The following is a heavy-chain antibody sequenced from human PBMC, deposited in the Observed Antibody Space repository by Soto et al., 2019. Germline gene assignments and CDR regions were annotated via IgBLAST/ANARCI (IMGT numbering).Heavy chain of an antibody. CDR2: INAGNGNT. J-gene: IGHJ5*02. Sequence: QVQLVQSGAEEKKPGASVKVSCKASGYTFTSYAMHWVRQAPGQRLEWMGWINAGNGNTKYSQKFQGRVTITGDTSASTAYMEVSSLRSEDTAVYSCARGGGWYVWFDPWGQGTLVSVSS. V-gene: IGHV1-3*05. D-gene: IGHD6-19*01. CDR3: ARGGGWYVWFDP. CDR1: GYTFTSYA.